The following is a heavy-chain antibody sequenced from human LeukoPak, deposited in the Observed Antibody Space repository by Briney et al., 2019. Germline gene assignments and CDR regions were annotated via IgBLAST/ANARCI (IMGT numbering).Heavy chain of an antibody. CDR2: IYYSGST. V-gene: IGHV4-59*01. D-gene: IGHD6-19*01. J-gene: IGHJ4*02. Sequence: PSETLSLTCTVSGGSISSYYWSWIRQPPGKGLEWIGYIYYSGSTNYNPSLKSRVTISVDTSKNQFSLKLSSVTAADTAVYYCARVGKGGGQWYFDYWGQGTLVTVSS. CDR3: ARVGKGGGQWYFDY. CDR1: GGSISSYY.